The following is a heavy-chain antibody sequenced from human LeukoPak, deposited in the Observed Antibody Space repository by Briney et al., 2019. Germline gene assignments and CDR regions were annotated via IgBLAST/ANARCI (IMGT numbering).Heavy chain of an antibody. D-gene: IGHD6-13*01. V-gene: IGHV3-7*03. J-gene: IGHJ4*02. CDR1: GFTFSSYW. CDR2: IKQDGSEK. CDR3: ARDAYKQLVFDY. Sequence: PGGSLRLSCAASGFTFSSYWMSWVRQAPGKGLEWVANIKQDGSEKYYVDSVKDRFTISRDNAKNSLYLQMNSLRAEDTAMYYCARDAYKQLVFDYWGQGTLVTVSS.